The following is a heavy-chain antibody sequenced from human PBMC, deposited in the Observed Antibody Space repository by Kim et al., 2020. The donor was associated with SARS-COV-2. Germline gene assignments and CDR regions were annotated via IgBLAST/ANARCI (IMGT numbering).Heavy chain of an antibody. J-gene: IGHJ4*02. D-gene: IGHD4-17*01. Sequence: SVKVSCKASGGTFSSYGISWVRQAPGQGLEWMGRIIPSLDVPNYAQEFQGRLTIIADTSTSTVYLDLGSLTSDDTAVYYCARDIYGDYNGFDYWGQGTLVTVSS. CDR2: IIPSLDVP. CDR1: GGTFSSYG. CDR3: ARDIYGDYNGFDY. V-gene: IGHV1-69*04.